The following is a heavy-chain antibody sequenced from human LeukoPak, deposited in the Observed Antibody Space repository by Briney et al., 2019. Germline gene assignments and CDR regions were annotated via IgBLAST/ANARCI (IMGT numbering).Heavy chain of an antibody. J-gene: IGHJ4*02. CDR3: ATNDYDDYIPDS. Sequence: GESLRLSCTASGFPFIEYSMNWVRQAPGKGLEWVGQIQSETDGGTTDYAAPVKGRFTISRDDSKSTLYLQMNSLKTDDTAVYFCATNDYDDYIPDSWGQGTLVTVSS. CDR1: GFPFIEYS. V-gene: IGHV3-15*01. CDR2: IQSETDGGTT. D-gene: IGHD4-17*01.